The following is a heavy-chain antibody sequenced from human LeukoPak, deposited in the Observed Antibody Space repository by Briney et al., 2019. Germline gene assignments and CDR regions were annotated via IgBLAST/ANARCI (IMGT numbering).Heavy chain of an antibody. D-gene: IGHD2-15*01. CDR2: IYHSGST. Sequence: SETLSLTCSVSGVSISSSDYYCGWIRQPPGKGPERIGTIYHSGSTYYYPSLESRVTISVDTSKNQFSLKLSSVTAADTAVYYCARGSKIVVVVAATRRRLRGWFDPWGEGTLVTVSS. CDR1: GVSISSSDYY. J-gene: IGHJ5*02. V-gene: IGHV4-39*07. CDR3: ARGSKIVVVVAATRRRLRGWFDP.